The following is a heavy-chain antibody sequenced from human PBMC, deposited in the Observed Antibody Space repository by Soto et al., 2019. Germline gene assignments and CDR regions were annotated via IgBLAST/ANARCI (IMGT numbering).Heavy chain of an antibody. CDR2: IYRGVGA. D-gene: IGHD3-10*01. CDR3: AIFLRGVGNNWFAP. V-gene: IGHV4-30-2*01. J-gene: IGHJ5*02. CDR1: GGSISIGGYS. Sequence: SETLSLTCAVSGGSISIGGYSWSWIRQPPGKGLELIGYIYRGVGAYYDPSLDSLFTLSVDASKTQSSLKLSSVTAAPTAVYYGAIFLRGVGNNWFAPGGQETRVTVSS.